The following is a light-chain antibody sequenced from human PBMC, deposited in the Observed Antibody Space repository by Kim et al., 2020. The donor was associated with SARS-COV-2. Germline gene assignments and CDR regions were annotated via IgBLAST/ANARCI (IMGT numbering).Light chain of an antibody. CDR3: QQYDNLPYT. V-gene: IGKV1-33*01. J-gene: IGKJ2*01. CDR2: DAS. CDR1: QAITYY. Sequence: SASLGDRVTIPCRASQAITYYLNWDQQKPGKAPKILIYDASNLETGVPSRFSGSGSGTDFTFAITSLQSEDIGTYYCQQYDNLPYTFGQGTKLEI.